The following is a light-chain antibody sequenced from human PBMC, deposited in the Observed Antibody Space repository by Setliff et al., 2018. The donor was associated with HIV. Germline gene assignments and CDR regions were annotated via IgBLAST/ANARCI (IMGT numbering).Light chain of an antibody. CDR3: QQFYSTPLT. J-gene: IGKJ5*01. Sequence: DIVMTQSPDSLAVSLGERATINCKSSQSVLYSSNNKNYLAWYQQKPGQPPNLLINWASTRESGVPDRFSGSGSGTDSTLTISSLQAEDVAVYYCQQFYSTPLTFGQGTRLEIK. V-gene: IGKV4-1*01. CDR2: WAS. CDR1: QSVLYSSNNKNY.